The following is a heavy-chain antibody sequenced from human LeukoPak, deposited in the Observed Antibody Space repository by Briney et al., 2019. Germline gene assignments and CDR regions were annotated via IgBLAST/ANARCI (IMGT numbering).Heavy chain of an antibody. Sequence: GASVKVSCKASGYTFTTYAMNWVRQAPGQGLEWMGWINTNTGNPTYAQGFTGRFVFSLDTSVSTAYLQISSLKAEDTAVYYCARSSDYYGSGSPYMDVWGKGTTVTVSS. CDR2: INTNTGNP. V-gene: IGHV7-4-1*02. J-gene: IGHJ6*03. D-gene: IGHD3-10*01. CDR3: ARSSDYYGSGSPYMDV. CDR1: GYTFTTYA.